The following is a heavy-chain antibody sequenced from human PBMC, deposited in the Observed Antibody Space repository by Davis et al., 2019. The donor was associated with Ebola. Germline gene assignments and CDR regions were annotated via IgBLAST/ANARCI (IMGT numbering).Heavy chain of an antibody. CDR3: ARVGVYSNYVGWFDP. Sequence: ASVKVSCKASGYTFTSYYMHWVRQAPGQGLEWMGIINPSGGSTSYAQKFQGRVTMTRDTSTSTVYMELSNLRSEDTAVYYCARVGVYSNYVGWFDPWGQGTLVTASS. J-gene: IGHJ5*02. CDR1: GYTFTSYY. D-gene: IGHD4-11*01. CDR2: INPSGGST. V-gene: IGHV1-46*01.